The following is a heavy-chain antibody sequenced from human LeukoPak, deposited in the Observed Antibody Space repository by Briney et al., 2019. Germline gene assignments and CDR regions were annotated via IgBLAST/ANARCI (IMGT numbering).Heavy chain of an antibody. Sequence: GGSLRLSCAASGFTFSRYWMSWVRQAPGKGLEWVANIKQDGSVKYYVDSVKGRFTISRDNAKNSLYLQMNNLRAEDTALYYCAKHWAQLWSPFDYWGQGALVTVSS. J-gene: IGHJ4*02. D-gene: IGHD5-18*01. CDR3: AKHWAQLWSPFDY. CDR1: GFTFSRYW. V-gene: IGHV3-7*01. CDR2: IKQDGSVK.